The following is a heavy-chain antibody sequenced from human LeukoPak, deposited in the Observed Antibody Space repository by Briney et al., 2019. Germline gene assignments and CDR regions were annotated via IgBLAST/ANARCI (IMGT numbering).Heavy chain of an antibody. D-gene: IGHD3-9*01. J-gene: IGHJ4*02. V-gene: IGHV4-61*01. CDR2: IYYSGST. CDR3: ARDGYDILTGYPYYFDY. Sequence: SETLSLTCTVSGGSISSGNYYWSWIRQHPGKGLEWIGYIYYSGSTNYNPSLKSRVTISVDTSKNQFSLKLSSVTAADTAVYYCARDGYDILTGYPYYFDYWGQGTLVTVSS. CDR1: GGSISSGNYY.